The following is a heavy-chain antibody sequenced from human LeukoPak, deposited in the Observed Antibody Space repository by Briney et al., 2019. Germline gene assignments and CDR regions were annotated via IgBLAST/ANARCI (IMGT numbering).Heavy chain of an antibody. V-gene: IGHV5-51*01. J-gene: IGHJ4*02. Sequence: GESLKISCKGSGYSFTSYWIGWVRQMPGKGLEWMGIIYPGDSDTRYSPSFQGQATISADKSISSAYLQWSSLKASDTAMCYCARAVDDYIWGSYRHYYFDYWGQGTLVTVSS. D-gene: IGHD3-16*02. CDR2: IYPGDSDT. CDR3: ARAVDDYIWGSYRHYYFDY. CDR1: GYSFTSYW.